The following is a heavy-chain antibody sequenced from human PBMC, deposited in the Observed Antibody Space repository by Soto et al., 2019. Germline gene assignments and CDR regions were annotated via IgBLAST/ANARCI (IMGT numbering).Heavy chain of an antibody. CDR1: GFTFSSYG. Sequence: QVQLVESGGGVVQPGRSLRLSCAASGFTFSSYGMHWVRQAPGKGLEWVAVIWYDGSNKYYADSVKGRFTISRDNSKNTLYLQMNSLRAEDTAVYYCARVLPDYYYYGMDVWGQGTTATVSS. CDR3: ARVLPDYYYYGMDV. J-gene: IGHJ6*02. D-gene: IGHD2-15*01. CDR2: IWYDGSNK. V-gene: IGHV3-33*01.